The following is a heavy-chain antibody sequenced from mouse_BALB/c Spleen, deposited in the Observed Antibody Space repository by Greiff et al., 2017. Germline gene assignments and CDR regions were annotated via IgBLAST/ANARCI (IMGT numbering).Heavy chain of an antibody. J-gene: IGHJ2*01. CDR3: ARLRGFDD. CDR1: GFTFSSYG. V-gene: IGHV5-6*01. Sequence: EVQLVESGGDLVKPGGSLKLSCAASGFTFSSYGMSWVRQTPDKRLEWVATISSGGSYTYYPDSVKGRFTISRDNAKNTLYLQMSSLKSEDTAMYYCARLRGFDDWGQGTTRTVSS. CDR2: ISSGGSYT.